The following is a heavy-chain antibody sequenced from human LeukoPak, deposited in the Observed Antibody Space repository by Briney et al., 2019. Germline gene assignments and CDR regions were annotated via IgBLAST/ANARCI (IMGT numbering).Heavy chain of an antibody. CDR1: GVSISSGGYY. CDR3: ARAKRAFDI. J-gene: IGHJ3*02. V-gene: IGHV4-31*03. Sequence: SQTLSLTCTVSGVSISSGGYYWRWLRQQPGKGLEWIGYIYYSGRTYYHPSHKSRVTISVDTSKNQFSLKLSSVTAADTAVYYCARAKRAFDIWGQGTMVTVSS. CDR2: IYYSGRT.